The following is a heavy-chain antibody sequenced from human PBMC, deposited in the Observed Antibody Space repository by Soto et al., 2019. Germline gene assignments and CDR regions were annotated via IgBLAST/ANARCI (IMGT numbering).Heavy chain of an antibody. CDR2: INPDGGRT. V-gene: IGHV1-46*01. Sequence: ASVKCSCKASGYTCTRDYIHWVRQAPGEGPEWMGRINPDGGRTTYAQNFNGRVTMTRDTSASTVYMELSSLKFEDTAMYYCARGAYSSSSFPPFDPWGQGNLVTVSS. J-gene: IGHJ5*02. CDR1: GYTCTRDY. D-gene: IGHD6-6*01. CDR3: ARGAYSSSSFPPFDP.